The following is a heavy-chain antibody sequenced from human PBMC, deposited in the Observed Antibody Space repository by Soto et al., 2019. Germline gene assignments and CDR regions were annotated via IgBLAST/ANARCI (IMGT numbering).Heavy chain of an antibody. CDR2: IYYSGST. Sequence: QLQLQESGPGLVKPSETLSLTCTVSGGSISSSSYYWGWIRQPPGKGLEWIGSIYYSGSTYYNPSLKSRVTISVDTSKNQFSLKLSSVTAADTAVYYCARRLDYYGSGSSAPYYYYYYMDVWGKGTTVTVSS. J-gene: IGHJ6*03. V-gene: IGHV4-39*01. CDR3: ARRLDYYGSGSSAPYYYYYYMDV. D-gene: IGHD3-10*01. CDR1: GGSISSSSYY.